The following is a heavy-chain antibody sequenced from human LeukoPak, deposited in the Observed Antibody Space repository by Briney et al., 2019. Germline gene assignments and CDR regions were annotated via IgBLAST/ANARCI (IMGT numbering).Heavy chain of an antibody. CDR3: AREVSGSSASNWFDP. CDR2: IIPILGIA. CDR1: GGTFSSYA. J-gene: IGHJ5*02. Sequence: SVKVSCKASGGTFSSYAISWVRQAPGQGLEWMGRIIPILGIANYAQEFQGRVTITADKSTSTAYMELSSLRSEDTAVYYCAREVSGSSASNWFDPWGQGTLVTVSS. V-gene: IGHV1-69*04. D-gene: IGHD2-2*01.